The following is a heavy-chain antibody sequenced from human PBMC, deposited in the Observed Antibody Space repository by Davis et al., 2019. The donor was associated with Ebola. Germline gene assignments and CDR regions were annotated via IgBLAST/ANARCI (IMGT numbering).Heavy chain of an antibody. V-gene: IGHV3-30*03. CDR2: ISYDGSNK. CDR1: GFTFSSYG. D-gene: IGHD6-6*01. CDR3: ARHGWLGYSSSPLYFDL. J-gene: IGHJ2*01. Sequence: GGSLRLSCAASGFTFSSYGMHWVRQAPGKGLEWVAVISYDGSNKYYADSVKGRFTISRDNAKNMLYLQMNSLGDEDTAVYYCARHGWLGYSSSPLYFDLWGRGTLVTVSS.